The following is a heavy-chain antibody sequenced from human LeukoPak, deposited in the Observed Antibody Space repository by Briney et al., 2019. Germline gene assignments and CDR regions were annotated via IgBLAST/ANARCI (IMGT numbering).Heavy chain of an antibody. CDR2: ISSNGGST. V-gene: IGHV3-64*04. J-gene: IGHJ4*02. CDR1: GFTFSSHA. D-gene: IGHD1-14*01. CDR3: AKVEGFSSTKPRRPLDY. Sequence: PGGSLRLSCSASGFTFSSHAMHWVRQAPGKGLEYVSAISSNGGSTYYADSVKGRFTISRDNSKNTLYLQMNSLRAEDTAVYYCAKVEGFSSTKPRRPLDYWGQGTLVTVSS.